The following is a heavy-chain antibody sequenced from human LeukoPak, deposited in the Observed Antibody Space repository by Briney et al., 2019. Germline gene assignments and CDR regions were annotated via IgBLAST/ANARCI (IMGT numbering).Heavy chain of an antibody. CDR2: IDYSGST. CDR1: GGSISSYY. D-gene: IGHD3-10*01. J-gene: IGHJ5*02. Sequence: SETLSLTCVVSGGSISSYYWSWIRQPPGKGLEWIGYIDYSGSTNYNPSLKSRLTIVLDASESQFALKLGSVTAADTAVYYCARHRDGSGSYNNYIAPWGQGTLVTVSS. V-gene: IGHV4-59*08. CDR3: ARHRDGSGSYNNYIAP.